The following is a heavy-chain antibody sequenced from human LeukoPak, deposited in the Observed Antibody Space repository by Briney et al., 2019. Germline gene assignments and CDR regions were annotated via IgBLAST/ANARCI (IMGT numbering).Heavy chain of an antibody. CDR1: GFTFSSYS. D-gene: IGHD5-12*01. CDR2: ISSSSSTI. Sequence: GGSLRLSCAASGFTFSSYSMNWVRQAPGKGLEWVSYISSSSSTIYYADSVKGRFTVSRDNAKNSLYLQMNSLRDEDTAVYYGARVGLVATITGEYYFDYWGQGTLVTVSS. CDR3: ARVGLVATITGEYYFDY. J-gene: IGHJ4*02. V-gene: IGHV3-48*02.